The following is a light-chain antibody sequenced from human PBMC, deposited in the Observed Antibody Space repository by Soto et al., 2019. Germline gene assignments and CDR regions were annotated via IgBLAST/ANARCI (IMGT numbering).Light chain of an antibody. CDR3: QQYSSWPIT. CDR2: GIS. J-gene: IGKJ5*01. Sequence: EIVMTQSPATLSVSPGERATLSCRASQSVSSSYLAWYQQKPGQAPRLLIYGISTRATGIPARFSGSGSGTEFTLTISSLQSEDFAFYYCQQYSSWPITFGQGTRLEI. V-gene: IGKV3-15*01. CDR1: QSVSSSY.